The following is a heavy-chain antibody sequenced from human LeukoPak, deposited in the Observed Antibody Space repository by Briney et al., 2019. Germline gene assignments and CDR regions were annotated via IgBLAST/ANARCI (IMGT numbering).Heavy chain of an antibody. D-gene: IGHD1-26*01. CDR2: IIPILGIA. CDR3: ATYGSYQHAFDI. CDR1: GGTFSSYA. Sequence: ASVKVSCKASGGTFSSYAISWVRQAPGQGLEWMGRIIPILGIANYAQKFQGRVTITADKSTSTAYMELSSLRSEDTAVYYCATYGSYQHAFDIWGQGTMVTVSS. V-gene: IGHV1-69*04. J-gene: IGHJ3*02.